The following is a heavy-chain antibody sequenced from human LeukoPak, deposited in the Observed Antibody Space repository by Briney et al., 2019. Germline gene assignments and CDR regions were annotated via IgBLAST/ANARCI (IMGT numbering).Heavy chain of an antibody. J-gene: IGHJ4*02. CDR3: AKVISGADCFFDY. CDR1: GFTFSNNA. D-gene: IGHD2-21*01. CDR2: INGGGSGT. V-gene: IGHV3-23*01. Sequence: GGSLRLSCAASGFTFSNNAMHWVRQAPGKGLEWVPAINGGGSGTFYADSVKGRFTISRDNSKNALYLQMNSLRAEDTAVYYCAKVISGADCFFDYWGQGTLVTVSS.